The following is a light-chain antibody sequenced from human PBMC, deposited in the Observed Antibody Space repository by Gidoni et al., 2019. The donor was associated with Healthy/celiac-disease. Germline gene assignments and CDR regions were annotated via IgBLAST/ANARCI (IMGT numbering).Light chain of an antibody. CDR1: QSISSY. Sequence: EIVLTQSPATLSLSPGERATLSCRASQSISSYLAWYQQKPGQAPRLLIYDASSGSGTDFPLTISSLEPEDFAVYYCQQRSNWPPELTFXGXTKVEIK. CDR2: DAS. J-gene: IGKJ4*01. V-gene: IGKV3-11*01. CDR3: QQRSNWPPELT.